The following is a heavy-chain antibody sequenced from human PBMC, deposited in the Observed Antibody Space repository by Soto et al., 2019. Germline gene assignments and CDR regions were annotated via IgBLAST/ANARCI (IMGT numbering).Heavy chain of an antibody. CDR1: GFTFNIYG. V-gene: IGHV3-30*18. CDR3: AKVIYSYGPWYGMDV. J-gene: IGHJ6*02. Sequence: GGSLRLSCAASGFTFNIYGVHWVRQAPGKGLEWVALISYDGNNKHYADSVKGRFTISRDNSKNTLYLQMNSLRAEDTAVYYCAKVIYSYGPWYGMDVWRQGTTVTLYS. CDR2: ISYDGNNK. D-gene: IGHD5-18*01.